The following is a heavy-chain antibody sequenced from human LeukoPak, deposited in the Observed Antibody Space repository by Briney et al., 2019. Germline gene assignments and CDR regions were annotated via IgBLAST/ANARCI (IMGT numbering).Heavy chain of an antibody. Sequence: GSLRLSCAASGFTFSDYYMSWIRQAPGKGLEWVSYISSSGSTIYYADSVKGRFTISRDNAKNSLYLQMNSLRAEDTAVYYCARVAATDHHDAFDIWGQGTMVTVSS. CDR1: GFTFSDYY. CDR2: ISSSGSTI. D-gene: IGHD2-15*01. V-gene: IGHV3-11*01. CDR3: ARVAATDHHDAFDI. J-gene: IGHJ3*02.